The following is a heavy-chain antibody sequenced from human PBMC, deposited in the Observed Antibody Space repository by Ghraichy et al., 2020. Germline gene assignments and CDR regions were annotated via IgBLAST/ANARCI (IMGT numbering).Heavy chain of an antibody. CDR2: IYWDDDK. J-gene: IGHJ4*02. Sequence: SGPTLVKPTQTLTLTCTFSGFSLSTSGVGVGWIRQPPGKALEWLALIYWDDDKRYSPSLKSRLTITKDTSKNQVVLTMTNMDPVDTATYYCAHSLDCSGGSYYSGGVGAFDYWGQGTLVTVSS. CDR3: AHSLDCSGGSYYSGGVGAFDY. V-gene: IGHV2-5*02. CDR1: GFSLSTSGVG. D-gene: IGHD2-15*01.